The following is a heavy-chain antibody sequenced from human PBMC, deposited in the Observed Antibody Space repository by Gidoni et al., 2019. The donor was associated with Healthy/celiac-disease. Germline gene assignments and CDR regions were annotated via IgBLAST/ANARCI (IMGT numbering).Heavy chain of an antibody. V-gene: IGHV5-51*03. D-gene: IGHD3-16*02. CDR1: GYSFTSYW. CDR2: IYPGDSDT. Sequence: EVQLVQSGAEVKKPGESLTISCKGSGYSFTSYWIGWVRQMPGKGLEWMGIIYPGDSDTRYSPSFQGQVTISADKSISTAYLQWSSLKASDTAMYYCARRFTFGGVIHHNWFDPWGQGTLVTVSS. J-gene: IGHJ5*02. CDR3: ARRFTFGGVIHHNWFDP.